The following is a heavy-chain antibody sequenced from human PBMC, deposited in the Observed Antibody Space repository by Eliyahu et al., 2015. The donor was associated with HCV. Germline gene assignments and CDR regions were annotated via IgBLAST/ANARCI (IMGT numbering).Heavy chain of an antibody. V-gene: IGHV1-69*01. J-gene: IGHJ6*02. CDR1: GDTFSXYG. Sequence: QVQLVQSGAEAKKPGSSVKVSCKMSGDTFSXYGXSWVRQAXGXGLEWMGGIVPXFVTSNYAQKFQGRVTLTADESTNTAYMELSSLRSDDTAVYYCARVGDNGYNSEVYYYHAMDVWGQGTTVTVSS. D-gene: IGHD5-24*01. CDR3: ARVGDNGYNSEVYYYHAMDV. CDR2: IVPXFVTS.